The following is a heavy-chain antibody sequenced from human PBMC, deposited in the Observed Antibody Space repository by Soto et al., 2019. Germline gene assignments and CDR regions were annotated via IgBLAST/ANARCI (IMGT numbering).Heavy chain of an antibody. CDR2: IYYSGST. Sequence: SEALSLTCTVSGGSIRSSSYYWGWILQPPGKGLEWIGSIYYSGSTYYNPSLKSRVTISVDTSKNQFSLKLSSVTAADTAVYHCARRGRAAAGEHYYYYYGMDVWGQGTTVT. CDR3: ARRGRAAAGEHYYYYYGMDV. D-gene: IGHD6-13*01. CDR1: GGSIRSSSYY. J-gene: IGHJ6*02. V-gene: IGHV4-39*01.